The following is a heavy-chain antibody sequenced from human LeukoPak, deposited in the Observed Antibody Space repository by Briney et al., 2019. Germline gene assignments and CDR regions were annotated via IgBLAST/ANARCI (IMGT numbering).Heavy chain of an antibody. CDR3: ARDVIDDGHHIEY. D-gene: IGHD1-14*01. V-gene: IGHV3-30*01. Sequence: AGSLRLSCAASAFTFTSYSMHWVRQAPGKGLEWVAVISYDGSNKYYADSVKGRFTISRDNSKNTLYLQMNSLIAKDTSVYYCARDVIDDGHHIEYWGQGTLVTVSS. CDR1: AFTFTSYS. J-gene: IGHJ4*02. CDR2: ISYDGSNK.